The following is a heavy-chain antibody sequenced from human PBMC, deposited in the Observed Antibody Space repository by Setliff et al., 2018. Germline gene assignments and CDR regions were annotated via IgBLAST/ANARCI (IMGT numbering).Heavy chain of an antibody. CDR1: GFIFDDYA. J-gene: IGHJ4*02. CDR2: IRAGSET. D-gene: IGHD6-19*01. Sequence: GGSLRLSCAASGFIFDDYAMHWVRQAPGKGLEWVSGIRAGSETVYADSVKGRLTISRDNAKNSLYLQMNSLRGEDTAVYYCAGGRGWRFDDWGQGTLVTVSS. CDR3: AGGRGWRFDD. V-gene: IGHV3-9*01.